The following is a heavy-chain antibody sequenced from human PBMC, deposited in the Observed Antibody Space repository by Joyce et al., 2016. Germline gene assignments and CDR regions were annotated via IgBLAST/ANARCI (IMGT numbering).Heavy chain of an antibody. Sequence: EVQLVEAGGALVQPGGSLRLSCAASGFTFSAYEIHWVRQTTGKGLEWVSAIGTAGDPYYAGSVKGRFTISRENAKSSLFLQMNSRRAEDTAVYYCARERGGGMSAFDIWGQGTMVTVSS. CDR3: ARERGGGMSAFDI. CDR1: GFTFSAYE. J-gene: IGHJ3*02. V-gene: IGHV3-13*05. CDR2: IGTAGDP. D-gene: IGHD3-16*01.